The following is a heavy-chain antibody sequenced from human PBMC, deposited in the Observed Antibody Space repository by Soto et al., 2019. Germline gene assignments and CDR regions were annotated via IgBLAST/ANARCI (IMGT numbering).Heavy chain of an antibody. CDR1: GFTVSSNY. J-gene: IGHJ4*02. V-gene: IGHV3-53*04. Sequence: PGGSLRLSCAASGFTVSSNYMSWVRQAPGKGLEWVSVIYSGGSTYYADSVKGRFTISRHNSKNTLYLQMNSLRAEDTAVYYCARARGTSWPFYFDYWGQGTLVTVSS. CDR3: ARARGTSWPFYFDY. CDR2: IYSGGST. D-gene: IGHD6-13*01.